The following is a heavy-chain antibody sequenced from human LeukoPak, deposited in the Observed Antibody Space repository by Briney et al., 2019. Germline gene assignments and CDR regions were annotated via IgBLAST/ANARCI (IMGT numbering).Heavy chain of an antibody. D-gene: IGHD4-23*01. CDR3: ARLVTHLDY. J-gene: IGHJ4*02. CDR1: GFTFSAYN. V-gene: IGHV3-74*01. Sequence: GGSLRLSCAASGFTFSAYNMNWVRQAPGKGLVWVSRINSDGSSTSYADSVKGRFTISRDNAKNTLYLQMNSLRAEDTAVYYCARLVTHLDYWGQGTLVTVSS. CDR2: INSDGSST.